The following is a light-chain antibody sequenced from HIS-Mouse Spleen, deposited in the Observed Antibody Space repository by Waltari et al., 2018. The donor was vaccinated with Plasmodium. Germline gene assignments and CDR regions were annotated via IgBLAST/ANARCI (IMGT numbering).Light chain of an antibody. V-gene: IGKV1-5*03. CDR1: QSISSR. CDR2: KAS. CDR3: QQYNSYSWT. J-gene: IGKJ1*01. Sequence: DIQMTQSPSTLSASVGDRVTITCRGSQSISSRLAWYQQKTGKAPKLLIYKASSLESGVPSRFSGSGSGTEFTLTISSLQPDDFATYYCQQYNSYSWTFGQGTKVEIK.